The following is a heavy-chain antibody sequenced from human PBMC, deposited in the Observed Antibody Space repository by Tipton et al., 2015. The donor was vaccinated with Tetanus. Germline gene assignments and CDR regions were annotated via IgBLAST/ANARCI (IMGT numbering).Heavy chain of an antibody. CDR3: ARANYDFWSGKISFDY. CDR1: GGSISSSSYY. J-gene: IGHJ4*02. V-gene: IGHV4-31*03. D-gene: IGHD3-3*01. Sequence: TLSLTCTVSGGSISSSSYYWGWIRQPPGKGLEWIGYIYYSGSTYYNPSLKSRVTISVDTSKNQFSLKLSSVTAADTAVYYCARANYDFWSGKISFDYWGQGTLVTVSS. CDR2: IYYSGST.